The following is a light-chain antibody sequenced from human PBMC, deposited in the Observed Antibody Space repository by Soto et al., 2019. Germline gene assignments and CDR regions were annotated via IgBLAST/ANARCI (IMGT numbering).Light chain of an antibody. CDR1: SSDVGGYDY. CDR2: DVN. V-gene: IGLV2-14*01. J-gene: IGLJ1*01. CDR3: SSYTGTSTFV. Sequence: QSVLTQPASVSGSPGQSITISCTGTSSDVGGYDYVSWYQQLPGKAPKLMIYDVNNRPSGVSNRFSGSKSGNTAPLTISGLQAEDEADYYCSSYTGTSTFVFGGGTKVTVL.